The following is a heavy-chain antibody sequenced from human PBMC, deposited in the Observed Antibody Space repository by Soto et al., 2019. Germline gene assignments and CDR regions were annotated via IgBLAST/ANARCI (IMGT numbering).Heavy chain of an antibody. CDR3: ARGNHRWLQLWYFDL. J-gene: IGHJ2*01. D-gene: IGHD5-12*01. CDR2: IIPIFGTA. CDR1: GGTFSSYT. Sequence: QVQLVQSGAEVKKPGSSVTVSCKASGGTFSSYTISWVRQAPGQGLEWMGGIIPIFGTANYAQKFQGRVTITAAESTSTAYMELSSLRSEDTAVYYCARGNHRWLQLWYFDLWGRGTRVTVSS. V-gene: IGHV1-69*12.